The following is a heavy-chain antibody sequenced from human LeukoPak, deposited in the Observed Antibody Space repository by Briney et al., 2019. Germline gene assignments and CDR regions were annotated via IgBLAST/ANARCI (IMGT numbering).Heavy chain of an antibody. J-gene: IGHJ4*02. CDR1: GYTFTIYG. D-gene: IGHD3-3*01. CDR2: ISAYNGNT. CDR3: ARGFFTAPFDY. V-gene: IGHV1-18*01. Sequence: ASVKVSCKASGYTFTIYGISWVRQAPGQGLEWMGWISAYNGNTNYAQKLQGRVTMTTDTSTSTAYMELSSLRSEDTAVYYCARGFFTAPFDYWGQGTLVTVSS.